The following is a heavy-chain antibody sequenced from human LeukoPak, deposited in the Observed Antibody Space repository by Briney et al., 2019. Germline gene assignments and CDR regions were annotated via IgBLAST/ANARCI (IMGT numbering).Heavy chain of an antibody. CDR2: ISSSSSYT. Sequence: GGSLRLSCAASGFTFSSYSMNWVRQAPGKGLEWVSYISSSSSYTNYADSVKGRFTISRDNAKNSLYLQMNSLRAEDTAVYYCARDNPVEYSYDYWGQGTLVTVSS. J-gene: IGHJ4*02. D-gene: IGHD5-18*01. CDR1: GFTFSSYS. V-gene: IGHV3-21*05. CDR3: ARDNPVEYSYDY.